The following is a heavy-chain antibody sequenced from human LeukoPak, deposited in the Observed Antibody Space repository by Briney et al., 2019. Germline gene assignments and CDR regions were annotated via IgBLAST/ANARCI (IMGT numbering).Heavy chain of an antibody. V-gene: IGHV3-15*01. Sequence: GGSLRLSCAASGFTFSNAWMSWVRQAPGKGLEWVGRIKSKTDGGTTDYAAPVKGRFTISRDDSKNTLYLQMNSLKTEDTAVYYCRFQDCSSTSCYADTYYFDYWGQGTLVTVSS. CDR3: RFQDCSSTSCYADTYYFDY. D-gene: IGHD2-2*01. CDR2: IKSKTDGGTT. J-gene: IGHJ4*02. CDR1: GFTFSNAW.